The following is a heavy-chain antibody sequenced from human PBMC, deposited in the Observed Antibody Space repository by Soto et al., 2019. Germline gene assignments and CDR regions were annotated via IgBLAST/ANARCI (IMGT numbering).Heavy chain of an antibody. J-gene: IGHJ6*02. Sequence: GESLKISCNGSGYSFTSYWISWVRQMPGKVLEWMGRIDPSDSYTNYSPSFQGHVTISADKSISTAYLQWSSLKASDTAMYYCARHGAARSYYYYGMDVWGQGTTVTVSS. CDR2: IDPSDSYT. CDR1: GYSFTSYW. V-gene: IGHV5-10-1*01. D-gene: IGHD6-6*01. CDR3: ARHGAARSYYYYGMDV.